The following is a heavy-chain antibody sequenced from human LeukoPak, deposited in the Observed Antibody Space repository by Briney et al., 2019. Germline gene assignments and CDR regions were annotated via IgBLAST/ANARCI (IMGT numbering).Heavy chain of an antibody. CDR3: AKDLDYYDSSEIDY. J-gene: IGHJ4*02. CDR1: GFTFSSYA. D-gene: IGHD3-22*01. V-gene: IGHV3-23*01. CDR2: ISGSGGST. Sequence: PGGSLRLSCAASGFTFSSYAMSWVRQAPGKGLEWVSAISGSGGSTYYADSVKGRFTISRDNSKNTLYLQMNGLRAEDTAVYYCAKDLDYYDSSEIDYWGQGTLVTVSS.